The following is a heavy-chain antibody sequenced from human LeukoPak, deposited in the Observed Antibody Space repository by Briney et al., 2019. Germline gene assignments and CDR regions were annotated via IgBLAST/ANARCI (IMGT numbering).Heavy chain of an antibody. J-gene: IGHJ4*02. Sequence: GGSLRLSCAASGFTFSSYWMSWVRQAPGKGLEWVANIKQDGSEKYYVDSVKGRSTISRDNAKNSLYLQMNSLRAEDTAVYYCARDSSGYSTPSFDYWGQGTLVTVSS. D-gene: IGHD3-22*01. V-gene: IGHV3-7*01. CDR1: GFTFSSYW. CDR3: ARDSSGYSTPSFDY. CDR2: IKQDGSEK.